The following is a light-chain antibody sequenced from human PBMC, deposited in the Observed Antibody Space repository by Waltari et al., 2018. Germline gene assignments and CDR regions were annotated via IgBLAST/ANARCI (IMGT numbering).Light chain of an antibody. CDR3: QQSFNAPWT. CDR2: RAS. V-gene: IGKV1-39*01. J-gene: IGKJ1*01. Sequence: DIQMTQSPSPLSASVGDIVTISCRASQSISQSLNWYQQKAGKAPNLLLYRASNLNTGVPSRFSGSGSGTDFTLTISSLQPEDVAVYFCQQSFNAPWTFGQGTKVEMK. CDR1: QSISQS.